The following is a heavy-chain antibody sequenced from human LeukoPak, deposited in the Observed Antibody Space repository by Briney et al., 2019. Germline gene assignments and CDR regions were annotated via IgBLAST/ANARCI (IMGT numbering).Heavy chain of an antibody. J-gene: IGHJ6*03. CDR2: IYTSGST. Sequence: PSETLSLTCTVSGGSISSYYWSWIRQPAGKGLEWIGRIYTSGSTNYNPSLKSRVTMSVDTSKNQFSLKLSSVTAADTAVYYCAREGVDIVATISYYYYYYMDVWGKGTTVTISS. CDR3: AREGVDIVATISYYYYYYMDV. D-gene: IGHD5-12*01. CDR1: GGSISSYY. V-gene: IGHV4-4*07.